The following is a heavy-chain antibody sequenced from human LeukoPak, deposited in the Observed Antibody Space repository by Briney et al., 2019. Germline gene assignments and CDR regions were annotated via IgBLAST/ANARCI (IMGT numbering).Heavy chain of an antibody. Sequence: GGSLRLSCAASGFTFSSYAMSWVRQAPGKGLEWVSLISPSGGNTYYADSVRGRFTISRDNSKNTLHLQMSSLRAEDTALYYCAKRDDSSGDSKHFDYWGQGTLVTVSS. CDR1: GFTFSSYA. D-gene: IGHD3-22*01. CDR2: ISPSGGNT. V-gene: IGHV3-23*01. J-gene: IGHJ4*02. CDR3: AKRDDSSGDSKHFDY.